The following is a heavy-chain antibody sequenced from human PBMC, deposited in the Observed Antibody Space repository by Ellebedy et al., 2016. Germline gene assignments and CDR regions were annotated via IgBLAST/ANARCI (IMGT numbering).Heavy chain of an antibody. Sequence: GESLKISCAASGFTFSSYSMNWVRQAPGKGLEWLSYISRDGGATYYADSVKGRFTISRDNAKNSLSLLMNSLRDDDTAVYSCARDQHFAFDLWGRGTLVTVSS. CDR2: ISRDGGAT. J-gene: IGHJ2*01. D-gene: IGHD2/OR15-2a*01. CDR3: ARDQHFAFDL. V-gene: IGHV3-48*02. CDR1: GFTFSSYS.